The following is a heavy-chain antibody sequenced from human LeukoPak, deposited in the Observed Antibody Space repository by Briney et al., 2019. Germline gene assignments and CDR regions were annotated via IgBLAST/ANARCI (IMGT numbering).Heavy chain of an antibody. V-gene: IGHV3-48*03. CDR3: ASYSNYGGPFDY. CDR1: GFTFSSYE. J-gene: IGHJ4*02. CDR2: ISSSGSTI. D-gene: IGHD4-11*01. Sequence: PGGSLRLSCAASGFTFSSYEMNWVRQAPGKGLEWVSYISSSGSTIYYADSVKGRFTISRDNAKNSLYLQMNSLRAEDTAVYYCASYSNYGGPFDYWGQGTLVTVSS.